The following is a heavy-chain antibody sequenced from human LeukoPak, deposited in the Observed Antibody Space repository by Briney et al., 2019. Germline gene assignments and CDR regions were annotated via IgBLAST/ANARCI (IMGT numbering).Heavy chain of an antibody. CDR1: GFTFSSYA. V-gene: IGHV3-23*01. D-gene: IGHD2-15*01. CDR2: ISGSGGST. Sequence: GGSLRLSCAASGFTFSSYAMSWVRQAPGKGLEGVSAISGSGGSTYYADSVKGRFTISRDNSKNTLYLQMNSLRAEDTAVYYCAKGGGGGRGGWGGGGGQGTLVTVSS. J-gene: IGHJ4*02. CDR3: AKGGGGGRGGWGGG.